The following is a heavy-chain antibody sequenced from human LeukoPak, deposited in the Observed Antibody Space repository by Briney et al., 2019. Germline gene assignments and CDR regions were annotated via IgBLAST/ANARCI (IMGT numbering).Heavy chain of an antibody. D-gene: IGHD3-22*01. CDR3: AKAHSSGMYYFDY. J-gene: IGHJ4*02. Sequence: GGSLRLSCAASGFTFSTYVMHWVRQAPDKGLEWVAVISYGGGNKNYADSVKGRFSISRDDSKNTLYLQMNSLRAEDTAVYYCAKAHSSGMYYFDYWGQGTLVTVSS. CDR2: ISYGGGNK. V-gene: IGHV3-30*18. CDR1: GFTFSTYV.